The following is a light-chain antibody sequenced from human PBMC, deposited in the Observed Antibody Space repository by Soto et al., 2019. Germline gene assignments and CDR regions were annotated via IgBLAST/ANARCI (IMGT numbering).Light chain of an antibody. J-gene: IGLJ1*01. CDR3: SSYTSSSQFV. CDR2: EVR. CDR1: SSDVGGNNY. V-gene: IGLV2-14*01. Sequence: QSALTQPASVSGSPGQSITFSCSGTSSDVGGNNYISWYQHHPGKAHKLMISEVRSQPSGVYNRFSGSTSGNASSLTIAGLQADDAADYCCSSYTSSSQFVFGTGTKLTVL.